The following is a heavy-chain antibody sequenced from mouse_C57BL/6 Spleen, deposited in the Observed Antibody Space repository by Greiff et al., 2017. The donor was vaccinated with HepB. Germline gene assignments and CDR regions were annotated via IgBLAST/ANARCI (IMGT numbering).Heavy chain of an antibody. CDR2: IDPETGGT. Sequence: VQLQQSGAELVRPGASVTLSCKASGYTFTDYEMHWVKQTPVHGLEWIGAIDPETGGTAYNQKFKGKAKLTADKSSSTAYMELRSLTSEDSAVYDCTRGGGYYFAYWGQGTLVTVSA. V-gene: IGHV1-15*01. J-gene: IGHJ3*01. CDR1: GYTFTDYE. CDR3: TRGGGYYFAY. D-gene: IGHD2-3*01.